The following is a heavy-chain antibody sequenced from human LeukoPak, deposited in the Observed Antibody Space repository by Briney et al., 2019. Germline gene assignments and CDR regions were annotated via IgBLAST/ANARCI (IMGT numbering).Heavy chain of an antibody. CDR2: ISDSGGRT. V-gene: IGHV3-23*01. CDR1: GITLSNYG. D-gene: IGHD3-22*01. Sequence: GRSLRLSCAVSGITLSNYGMSWVRQAPGKGLEWVAGISDSGGRTNYADSVKGRFTIPRDNPKNTLYLQMNSLRAEDTAVYFCAKRGVVIRVILVGFHKEAYYFDSWGQGALVTVSS. CDR3: AKRGVVIRVILVGFHKEAYYFDS. J-gene: IGHJ4*02.